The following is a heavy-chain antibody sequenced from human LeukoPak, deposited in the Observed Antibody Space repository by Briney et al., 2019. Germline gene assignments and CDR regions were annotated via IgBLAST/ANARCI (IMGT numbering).Heavy chain of an antibody. Sequence: PSGTLSLTCGVSGGSITNTNYWTWVRQPPGKGLEWNGEVNLQGSTNYNPSLMGRVAISVDTSENHISLQLTSVTAADTAVYYCAREGGPYRPLDYSGQGTLVTVSS. CDR1: GGSITNTNY. CDR3: AREGGPYRPLDY. J-gene: IGHJ4*02. V-gene: IGHV4-4*02. CDR2: VNLQGST.